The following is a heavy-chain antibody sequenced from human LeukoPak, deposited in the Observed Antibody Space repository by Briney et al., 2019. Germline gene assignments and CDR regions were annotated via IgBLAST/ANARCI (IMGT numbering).Heavy chain of an antibody. D-gene: IGHD2-15*01. CDR2: INPNSGGT. CDR1: GYTFTDYY. J-gene: IGHJ5*02. Sequence: ASVKVSCKASGYTFTDYYVHWVRQAPGQGLEWMGWINPNSGGTNYAQKFQGRVTMTRDTSVSTAYMELSRLTSDDTAVYYCARSGVVVAATVNGDWFDPWGQGTLVTVPS. V-gene: IGHV1-2*02. CDR3: ARSGVVVAATVNGDWFDP.